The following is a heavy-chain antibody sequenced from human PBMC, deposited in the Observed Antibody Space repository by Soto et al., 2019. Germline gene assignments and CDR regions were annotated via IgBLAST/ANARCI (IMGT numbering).Heavy chain of an antibody. CDR2: ISTSIDAT. V-gene: IGHV3-23*01. CDR3: AKDRTVAARNFDY. J-gene: IGHJ4*02. D-gene: IGHD6-6*01. CDR1: GFAFSNYA. Sequence: GGSLRLSCAASGFAFSNYAMHWVRQAPGKGLEWVSSISTSIDATYYADSVKGRFTISRDDSKNTLYLQMNSLRAEDSAVYYCAKDRTVAARNFDYWGQGAQVTVSS.